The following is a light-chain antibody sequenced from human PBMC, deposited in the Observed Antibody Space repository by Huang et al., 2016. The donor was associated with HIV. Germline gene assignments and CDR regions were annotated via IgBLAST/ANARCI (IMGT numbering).Light chain of an antibody. CDR2: AAS. CDR1: QSIRSY. Sequence: LHMTQSPSSLSASVGDRVTITCRASQSIRSYLNWYQQKPGKAPKLLIYAASSLQSGVPSRFRGSGSGTDFTLTINSLQPEDFATYYCQQSYTTPLTFGGGTRVDIK. J-gene: IGKJ4*01. CDR3: QQSYTTPLT. V-gene: IGKV1-39*01.